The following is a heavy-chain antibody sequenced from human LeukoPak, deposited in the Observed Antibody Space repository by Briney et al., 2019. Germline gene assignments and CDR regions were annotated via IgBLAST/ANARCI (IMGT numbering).Heavy chain of an antibody. CDR2: LWFDGSHQ. CDR3: ARDGNYFDTTPNWFDT. CDR1: GFTFRTYG. Sequence: GGSLRLSCVASGFTFRTYGMHWVRQTPGKGLEWVAFLWFDGSHQYYADSVRGRFIISRDNSNNTLYLQMNSLRADDTAMYYCARDGNYFDTTPNWFDTWGQGTLVTVSS. V-gene: IGHV3-33*01. J-gene: IGHJ5*02. D-gene: IGHD3-22*01.